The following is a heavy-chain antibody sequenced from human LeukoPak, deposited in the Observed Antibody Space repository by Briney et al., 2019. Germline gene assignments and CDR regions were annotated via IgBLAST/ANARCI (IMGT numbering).Heavy chain of an antibody. Sequence: GGSLRLSCAASGFTFSSYGMSWVRQAPGKGLEWVSSISGSGGSTYYADSVKGWFTISRDNSKNTLYLQMNSLRAEDRAVYYWAKDPGWTVTTDYWGQGTLVTVSS. D-gene: IGHD4-17*01. CDR2: ISGSGGST. CDR3: AKDPGWTVTTDY. V-gene: IGHV3-23*01. CDR1: GFTFSSYG. J-gene: IGHJ4*02.